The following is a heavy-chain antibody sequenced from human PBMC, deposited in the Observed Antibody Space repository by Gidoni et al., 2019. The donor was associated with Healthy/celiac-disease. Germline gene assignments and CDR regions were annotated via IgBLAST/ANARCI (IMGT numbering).Heavy chain of an antibody. Sequence: EVPLLESGGGLVQPGGSLRLSCSASEFPFTCHAMSWVRRAPGKGLEWVSAISGSGGSTYYADSVKGRFTISRDNAKNTLYLQMNSLRAEDTAVYYCAKKHIDDYVWGSYRYTGFDYWGQGTLVTVSS. J-gene: IGHJ4*02. CDR3: AKKHIDDYVWGSYRYTGFDY. D-gene: IGHD3-16*02. CDR1: EFPFTCHA. V-gene: IGHV3-23*01. CDR2: ISGSGGST.